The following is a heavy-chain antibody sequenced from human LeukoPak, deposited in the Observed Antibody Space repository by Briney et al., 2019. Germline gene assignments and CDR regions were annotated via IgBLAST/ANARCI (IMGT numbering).Heavy chain of an antibody. CDR2: IRYDGSNK. Sequence: GGSLRLSCAASGFTFSSYGMHWVRQAPGKGLEWVAFIRYDGSNKYYADSVKGRFTISRDNSKNTLYLQMNSLRAEDTAVYYCARDYDFWSGYYNYWGRGTLVTVSS. J-gene: IGHJ4*02. CDR3: ARDYDFWSGYYNY. D-gene: IGHD3-3*01. CDR1: GFTFSSYG. V-gene: IGHV3-30*02.